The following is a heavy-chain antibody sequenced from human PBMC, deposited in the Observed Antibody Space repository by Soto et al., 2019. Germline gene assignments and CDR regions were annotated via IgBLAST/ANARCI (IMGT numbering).Heavy chain of an antibody. Sequence: GGSLRLSCAASGFTFSSYWMSWVRQAPGKGLEWVANIKQDGSEKYYVDSVKGRFTISRDNAKNSLYLQMNSLRAEDTAVYYCARDLSGRGDCSSTSCTDYYYYYMDVWGKGTTVTVSS. CDR3: ARDLSGRGDCSSTSCTDYYYYYMDV. V-gene: IGHV3-7*01. D-gene: IGHD2-2*01. CDR2: IKQDGSEK. J-gene: IGHJ6*03. CDR1: GFTFSSYW.